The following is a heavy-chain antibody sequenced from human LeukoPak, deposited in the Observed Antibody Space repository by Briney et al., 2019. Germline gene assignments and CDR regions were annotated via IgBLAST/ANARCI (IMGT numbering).Heavy chain of an antibody. J-gene: IGHJ4*02. CDR1: GFTFSNYP. V-gene: IGHV3-64D*09. CDR2: INSNGGNT. Sequence: GGSLRLSCSASGFTFSNYPMHWVRQAPGKGLEYVSAINSNGGNTYYADSAQGRFTISRDNSKNALYLQMGSLRDEDTAVYYWVRRRDGYNLRGKGNLVSVSS. CDR3: VRRRDGYNL. D-gene: IGHD5-24*01.